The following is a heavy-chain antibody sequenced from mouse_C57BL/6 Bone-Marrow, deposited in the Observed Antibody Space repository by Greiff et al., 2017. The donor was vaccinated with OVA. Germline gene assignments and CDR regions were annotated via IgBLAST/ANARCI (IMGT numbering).Heavy chain of an antibody. D-gene: IGHD2-1*01. J-gene: IGHJ3*01. CDR1: GYTFTSYW. V-gene: IGHV1-55*01. Sequence: QVQLQQPGAELVKPGASVKMSCKASGYTFTSYWITWVKQRPGQGLEWIGDIYPGSGSTNYNEKFKSKATLTVDTSSSTAYMQLSSLTSEDSAVYYCARSDYGNYGWFAYWGQGTLVTVSA. CDR2: IYPGSGST. CDR3: ARSDYGNYGWFAY.